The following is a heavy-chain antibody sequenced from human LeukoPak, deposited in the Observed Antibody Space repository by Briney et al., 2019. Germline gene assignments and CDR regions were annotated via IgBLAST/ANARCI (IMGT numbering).Heavy chain of an antibody. CDR1: GFTFSSYG. Sequence: GGSLRLSCAASGFTFSSYGMHRVRQAPGKGLEWVAVIWYDGSNKYYADSVKGRFTISRDNSKNTLYLQMNSLRAEDTAVYYCARPPVVGAPRFIFDYWGQGTLVAVSS. CDR2: IWYDGSNK. V-gene: IGHV3-33*01. D-gene: IGHD3-22*01. CDR3: ARPPVVGAPRFIFDY. J-gene: IGHJ4*02.